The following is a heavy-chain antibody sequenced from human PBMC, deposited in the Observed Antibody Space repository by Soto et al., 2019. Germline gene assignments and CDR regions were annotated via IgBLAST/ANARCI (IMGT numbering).Heavy chain of an antibody. Sequence: QAQLQESGPGLWGLWGTRSLTGMFLLFSAPNTNYGIWAAQSPGRPWEGIGEIIHSGATYYNPSLSGRATISMDKSKNQISLKLTSVTAADTAVYYCARDSRYCTDGGCSIMRDAFDVWGQGTLVTVSS. CDR2: IIHSGAT. V-gene: IGHV4-4*02. CDR3: ARDSRYCTDGGCSIMRDAFDV. J-gene: IGHJ3*01. CDR1: LFSAPNTNY. D-gene: IGHD2-15*01.